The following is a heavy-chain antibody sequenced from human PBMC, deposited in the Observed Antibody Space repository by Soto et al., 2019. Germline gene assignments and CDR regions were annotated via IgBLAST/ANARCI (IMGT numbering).Heavy chain of an antibody. J-gene: IGHJ4*02. D-gene: IGHD3-22*01. V-gene: IGHV3-9*01. CDR2: LGWNGGYI. CDR3: VKDRDYFDSSGYFDY. Sequence: EVQLVESGGGLEQPGRSLRLSCAASGFSFDDFAMHWVRQAPGKGLEWVSGLGWNGGYIAYADSVKGRFTISRDNAKNSLYLHMSSLRVEDTALYYCVKDRDYFDSSGYFDYWGQGTLVTVSS. CDR1: GFSFDDFA.